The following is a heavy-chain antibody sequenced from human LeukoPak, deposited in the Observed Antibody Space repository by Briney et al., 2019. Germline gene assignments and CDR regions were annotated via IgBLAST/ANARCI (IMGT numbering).Heavy chain of an antibody. CDR1: GYTFTSYD. V-gene: IGHV1-8*01. CDR2: MNPNSGNT. CDR3: ASYSIAAAGMLRYYYGMDV. D-gene: IGHD6-13*01. Sequence: ASVKVSCKTSGYTFTSYDINWVRQATGQGLEWMGWMNPNSGNTGYAQKFQGRVTMTRDTSTSTVYMELSSLRSEDTAVYYCASYSIAAAGMLRYYYGMDVWGQGTTVTVSS. J-gene: IGHJ6*02.